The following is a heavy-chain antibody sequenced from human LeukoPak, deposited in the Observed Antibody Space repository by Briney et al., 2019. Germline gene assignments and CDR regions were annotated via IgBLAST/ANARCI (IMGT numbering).Heavy chain of an antibody. D-gene: IGHD3-22*01. J-gene: IGHJ6*02. CDR3: ARYIRDYYYDSSGYPYGMDV. CDR1: GYTFTGYY. Sequence: ASVKVSCKASGYTFTGYYMHCVRQAPGQGLEWMGWINPNSGGTNYAQKFQGRVTMTRDTSISTAYMELSRLRSDDTAVYHCARYIRDYYYDSSGYPYGMDVWGQGTTVTVSS. CDR2: INPNSGGT. V-gene: IGHV1-2*02.